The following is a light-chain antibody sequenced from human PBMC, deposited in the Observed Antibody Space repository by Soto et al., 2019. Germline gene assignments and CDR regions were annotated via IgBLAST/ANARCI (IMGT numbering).Light chain of an antibody. CDR1: HAVSTY. Sequence: IYLTQSPSSLSASVGDRVTVTCRTSHAVSTYLAWYQQRPGKAPKLLIYGASTLQSGVPSRFSGSGSGTDFTLTISSLQPEDFATYYCQQVNNYPYTFGQGTKVDIK. CDR2: GAS. V-gene: IGKV1-9*01. J-gene: IGKJ2*01. CDR3: QQVNNYPYT.